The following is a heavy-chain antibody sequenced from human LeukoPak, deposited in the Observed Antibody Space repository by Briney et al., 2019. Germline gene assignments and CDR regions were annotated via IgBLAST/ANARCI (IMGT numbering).Heavy chain of an antibody. Sequence: GRSLRPSCAASGFTFSSYAMHWVRQAPGKGLEWVAVISYDGSNKYYADSVKGRFTISRDNSKNTLYLQMNSLRAEDTAVYYCARSPSSGWYYFDYWGQGTLVTVSS. CDR3: ARSPSSGWYYFDY. D-gene: IGHD6-19*01. J-gene: IGHJ4*02. V-gene: IGHV3-30*04. CDR2: ISYDGSNK. CDR1: GFTFSSYA.